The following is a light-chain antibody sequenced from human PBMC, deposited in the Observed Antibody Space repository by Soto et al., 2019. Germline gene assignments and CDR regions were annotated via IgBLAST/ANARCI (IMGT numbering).Light chain of an antibody. CDR2: DVS. Sequence: QSVLTQRRSVSGSPGQSVTISCTGTSSDVGRYNYVSWYQHHPGTAPKVMIYDVSERPSGVPDRFSGSKSGNTASLTISGLQAEDDADYYCCSYAGSPRFVFGTGTKVTVL. J-gene: IGLJ1*01. CDR1: SSDVGRYNY. V-gene: IGLV2-11*01. CDR3: CSYAGSPRFV.